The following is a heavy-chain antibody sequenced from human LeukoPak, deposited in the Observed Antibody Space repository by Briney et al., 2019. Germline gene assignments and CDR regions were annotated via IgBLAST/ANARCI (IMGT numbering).Heavy chain of an antibody. CDR1: GFTFSNAW. D-gene: IGHD6-19*01. CDR3: TTQGQIAVADAYYYYYMDV. Sequence: GGSLRLSCAASGFTFSNAWMSWVRQAPGKGLEWVGRIKSKTDGGTTDYAAPVKGRFTISRDDTKNTLYLQMNSLKTEDTAVYYCTTQGQIAVADAYYYYYMDVWGKGTTVTVSS. V-gene: IGHV3-15*01. J-gene: IGHJ6*03. CDR2: IKSKTDGGTT.